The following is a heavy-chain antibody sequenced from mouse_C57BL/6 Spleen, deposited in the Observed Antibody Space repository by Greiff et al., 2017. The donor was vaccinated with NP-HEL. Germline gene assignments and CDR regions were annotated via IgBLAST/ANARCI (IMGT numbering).Heavy chain of an antibody. CDR2: IRNKANNHAT. Sequence: EVKVEESGGGLVQPGGSMKLSCAASGFTFSDAWMDWVRQSPEKGLEWVAEIRNKANNHATYYAESVKGRFTISRDDSKSSVYLQMNSLRAEDTGIYYCTRHLLTDYYAMDYWGQGTSVTVSS. CDR1: GFTFSDAW. J-gene: IGHJ4*01. D-gene: IGHD4-1*01. V-gene: IGHV6-6*01. CDR3: TRHLLTDYYAMDY.